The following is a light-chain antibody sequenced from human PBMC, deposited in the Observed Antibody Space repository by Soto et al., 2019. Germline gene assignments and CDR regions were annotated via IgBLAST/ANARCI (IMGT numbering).Light chain of an antibody. V-gene: IGLV2-23*02. CDR2: VVS. Sequence: QSALTQPASVSGSPGQSITISCTGTSSDVGSYNLVSWYQHHPGKAPQLMIFVVSKRPSGVSNRFSGSKSGNTASLTISGLQAEDEADYYCCSYAGDNYVFGAGTKVTV. J-gene: IGLJ1*01. CDR1: SSDVGSYNL. CDR3: CSYAGDNYV.